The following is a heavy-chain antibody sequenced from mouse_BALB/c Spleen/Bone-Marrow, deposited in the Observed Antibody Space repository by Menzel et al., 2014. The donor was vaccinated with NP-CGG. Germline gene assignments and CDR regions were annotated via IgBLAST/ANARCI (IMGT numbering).Heavy chain of an antibody. CDR1: GFNIKDTY. CDR3: ARYSYGSRGYYFDY. D-gene: IGHD1-1*01. J-gene: IGHJ2*01. V-gene: IGHV14-3*02. Sequence: EVQLQQSGAELVKPGASVKLSCTASGFNIKDTYMHWVKQRPEQGLEWIGGIDPANGNTKYDPKFQGKATITADTSSNTAYLQLSSLTSEDTAVYYCARYSYGSRGYYFDYWGQGTTLTVSS. CDR2: IDPANGNT.